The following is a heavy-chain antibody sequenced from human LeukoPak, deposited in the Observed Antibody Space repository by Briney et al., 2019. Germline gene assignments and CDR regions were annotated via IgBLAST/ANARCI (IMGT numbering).Heavy chain of an antibody. CDR3: AKGLAAAGTRMFAFDI. D-gene: IGHD6-13*01. Sequence: GGSLRLSCAASGFTFSSYAMSWVRQAPGKGLEWVSAISGSGGSTHYADSVKGRFTISRDNSKNTLYLQMNSLRAEDTAVYYCAKGLAAAGTRMFAFDIWGQGTMVTVSS. V-gene: IGHV3-23*01. J-gene: IGHJ3*02. CDR1: GFTFSSYA. CDR2: ISGSGGST.